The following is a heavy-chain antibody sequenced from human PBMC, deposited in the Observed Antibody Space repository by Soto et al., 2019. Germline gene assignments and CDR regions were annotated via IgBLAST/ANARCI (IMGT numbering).Heavy chain of an antibody. D-gene: IGHD3-10*01. Sequence: QVQLQESGPGLVKPSQTLSLTCTVSGGSISSGDYYWSWIRQPPGKGLEWIGYIYYSGSTYYNPSLKSRVTISVDTSKNQCSLKLSSVTAADTAVYYCARGEGSGSYSGWFDPWGQGTLVTVSS. CDR2: IYYSGST. CDR1: GGSISSGDYY. V-gene: IGHV4-30-4*01. CDR3: ARGEGSGSYSGWFDP. J-gene: IGHJ5*02.